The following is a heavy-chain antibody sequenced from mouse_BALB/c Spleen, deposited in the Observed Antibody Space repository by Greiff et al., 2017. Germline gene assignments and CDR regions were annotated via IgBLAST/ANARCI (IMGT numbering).Heavy chain of an antibody. CDR2: ISSGSSTI. CDR3: ARGDGFPAWFAY. D-gene: IGHD2-3*01. CDR1: GFSFSSFG. Sequence: QGVESGGGLVQPGGSRKLSCAASGFSFSSFGMHWVRQAPEKGLEWVAYISSGSSTIYYADTVKGRFTISRDNPKNTLFLQMTSLRSEDTAMYYCARGDGFPAWFAYWGQGTLVTVSA. V-gene: IGHV5-17*02. J-gene: IGHJ3*01.